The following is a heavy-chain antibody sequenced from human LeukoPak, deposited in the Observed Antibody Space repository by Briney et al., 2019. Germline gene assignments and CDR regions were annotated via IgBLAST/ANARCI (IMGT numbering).Heavy chain of an antibody. CDR2: IYYSGST. CDR1: GGSVSSGSYY. Sequence: PSETLSLTCTVSGGSVSSGSYYWSWIRQPPGKGLEWIGYIYYSGSTYYNPSLKSRVTISVDTSKNQFSLKLSSVTAADTAVYYCARDSGSYCFDYWGQGTLVTVSS. V-gene: IGHV4-31*03. CDR3: ARDSGSYCFDY. J-gene: IGHJ4*02. D-gene: IGHD1-26*01.